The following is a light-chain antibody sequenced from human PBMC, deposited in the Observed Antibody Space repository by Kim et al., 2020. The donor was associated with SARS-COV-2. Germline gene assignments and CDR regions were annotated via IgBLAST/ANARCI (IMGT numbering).Light chain of an antibody. J-gene: IGLJ2*01. CDR2: SSN. Sequence: QAVVTQPPSASGTPGQRVTISCSGSSSNIGSNTVNWYQQLPGTAPKLLIYSSNQRPSGVPDRFSGSKSGTSASLAISGLQSEDEADYYCAPWDDSLNGVVFGGGTQLTVL. CDR1: SSNIGSNT. V-gene: IGLV1-44*01. CDR3: APWDDSLNGVV.